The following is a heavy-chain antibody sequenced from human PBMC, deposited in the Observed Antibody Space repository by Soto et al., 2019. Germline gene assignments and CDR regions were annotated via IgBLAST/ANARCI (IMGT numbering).Heavy chain of an antibody. CDR2: ISYDGNEK. CDR3: GTDVGHYVPYYYGVDV. V-gene: IGHV3-30*03. CDR1: GFTFKTHA. D-gene: IGHD3-10*02. J-gene: IGHJ6*02. Sequence: QVQLVESGGGVVQPGTSLRLSCAASGFTFKTHAMHWVRQAPGKGLEWMAVISYDGNEKFYADSVKGRLTISRDNSKNALYLQINTLRNEDTAVYYCGTDVGHYVPYYYGVDVWGQGTTVTVSS.